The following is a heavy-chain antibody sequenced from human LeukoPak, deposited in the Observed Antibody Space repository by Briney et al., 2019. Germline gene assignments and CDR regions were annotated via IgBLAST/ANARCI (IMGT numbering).Heavy chain of an antibody. CDR3: ARHCRKREMYYYYYMDV. D-gene: IGHD2-2*01. V-gene: IGHV4-30-2*01. CDR2: IYHSGST. CDR1: GGPISSGGYS. J-gene: IGHJ6*03. Sequence: SETLSLTCAVSGGPISSGGYSWSWIRQPPGKGLEWIVYIYHSGSTYYNPSLKSRVTISVDTSKNQFSLKLSSVTAADTAVYYCARHCRKREMYYYYYMDVWGKGTTVTVSS.